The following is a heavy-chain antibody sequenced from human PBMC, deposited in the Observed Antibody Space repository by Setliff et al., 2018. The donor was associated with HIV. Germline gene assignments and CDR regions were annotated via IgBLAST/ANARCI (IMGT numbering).Heavy chain of an antibody. CDR2: INSDGTTT. D-gene: IGHD6-6*01. CDR3: ARVLARGGSSLVGPLN. V-gene: IGHV3-74*01. J-gene: IGHJ4*02. CDR1: GFIFRTYS. Sequence: GSLRLSCAASGFIFRTYSMYWVRQAPGKGLVWVSRINSDGTTTTYADFVKGRFSISRDNAKNALYLQLNNLRAEDTAVYYCARVLARGGSSLVGPLNWGQGTLVTVSS.